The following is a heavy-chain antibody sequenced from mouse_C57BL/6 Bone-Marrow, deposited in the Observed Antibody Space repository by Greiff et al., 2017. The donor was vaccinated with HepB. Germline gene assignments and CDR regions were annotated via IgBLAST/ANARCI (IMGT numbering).Heavy chain of an antibody. CDR1: GYTFTDYE. J-gene: IGHJ2*01. CDR2: IDPETGGT. V-gene: IGHV1-15*01. D-gene: IGHD1-1*01. CDR3: TREVTVVFDY. Sequence: QVQLQQSGAELVRPGASVTLSCKASGYTFTDYEMHWVKQTPVHGLEWIGAIDPETGGTAYNQKFKGKAILTADKSSSTAYMELRSLTSEDSAVYYCTREVTVVFDYWGQGTTLTVSS.